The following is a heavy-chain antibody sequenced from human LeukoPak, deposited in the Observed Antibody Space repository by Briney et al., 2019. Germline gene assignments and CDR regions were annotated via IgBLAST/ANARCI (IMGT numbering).Heavy chain of an antibody. D-gene: IGHD2-2*01. V-gene: IGHV4-31*11. CDR2: IYNTGSA. Sequence: SETLSLTCAVSGGSISSGTHYWNWIRQHPGQGLEWIGHIYNTGSAYYNPSLMSRVSISIDISENQFSLKLSSVTAADTAVYYCASTHCASPSCYSYYYSGLDVWGQGTTVIVSS. J-gene: IGHJ6*02. CDR3: ASTHCASPSCYSYYYSGLDV. CDR1: GGSISSGTHY.